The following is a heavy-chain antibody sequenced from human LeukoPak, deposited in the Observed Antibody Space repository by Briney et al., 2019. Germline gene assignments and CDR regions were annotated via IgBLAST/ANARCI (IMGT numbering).Heavy chain of an antibody. CDR3: AKELNDNGGNPDFDY. D-gene: IGHD4-23*01. Sequence: GGSLRLSCAASGFTFSGYSMSWVRQAPGRGPEWVSALSGSGDATYYADYVEGRFTISRDNSKNTPYVQMNSLIAEDTAVYYCAKELNDNGGNPDFDYWGQRTLFTVSS. V-gene: IGHV3-23*01. CDR2: LSGSGDAT. J-gene: IGHJ4*02. CDR1: GFTFSGYS.